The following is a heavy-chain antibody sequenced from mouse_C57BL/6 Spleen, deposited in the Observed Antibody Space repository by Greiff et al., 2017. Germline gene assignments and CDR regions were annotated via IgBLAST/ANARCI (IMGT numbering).Heavy chain of an antibody. V-gene: IGHV1-4*01. CDR2: INPSSGYT. Sequence: VQLQQSGAELARPGASVKMSCKASGYTFTSYTMHWVKQRPGQGLEWIGYINPSSGYTKYNQKFKDKATLTADKSSSAAYMQLSSLTSEDSAVYDCARFLYDYDEAYWGQGTLVTVSA. CDR3: ARFLYDYDEAY. D-gene: IGHD2-4*01. CDR1: GYTFTSYT. J-gene: IGHJ3*01.